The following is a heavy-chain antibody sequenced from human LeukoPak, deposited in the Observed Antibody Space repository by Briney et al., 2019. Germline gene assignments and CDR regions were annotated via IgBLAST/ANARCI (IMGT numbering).Heavy chain of an antibody. CDR1: GYSFPGYY. Sequence: GASVKVSCKASGYSFPGYYMHWVRQAPGQGLEWMGMINPNGGQTSYAQKFQDRVTMTRDTSTSTVYMELRSLRSEDTAVYYCARGNTMIVVVNPRAFDIWGQGTMVTASS. V-gene: IGHV1-46*01. CDR2: INPNGGQT. CDR3: ARGNTMIVVVNPRAFDI. D-gene: IGHD3-22*01. J-gene: IGHJ3*02.